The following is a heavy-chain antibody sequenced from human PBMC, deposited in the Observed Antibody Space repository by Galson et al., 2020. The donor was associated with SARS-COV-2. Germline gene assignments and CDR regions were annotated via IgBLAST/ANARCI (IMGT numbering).Heavy chain of an antibody. J-gene: IGHJ3*02. D-gene: IGHD6-13*01. Sequence: GGSLRLSCAASGFTFSSYGMHWVRQAPGKGLEWVAAIWYDGSNKYYADSVKGRFTISRDNSKNTLYLQMNSLRAEDTAVYYCARDVGLLAAAGNDAFDIWGQGTMVTVSS. CDR3: ARDVGLLAAAGNDAFDI. CDR1: GFTFSSYG. V-gene: IGHV3-33*01. CDR2: IWYDGSNK.